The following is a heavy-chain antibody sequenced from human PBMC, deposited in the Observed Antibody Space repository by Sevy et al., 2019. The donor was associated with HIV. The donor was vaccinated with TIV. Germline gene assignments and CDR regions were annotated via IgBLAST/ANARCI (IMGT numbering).Heavy chain of an antibody. V-gene: IGHV3-48*01. CDR3: ASPLPFYYGSGSEEFDY. CDR1: GLTFSTYS. CDR2: ISSSSSTI. D-gene: IGHD3-10*01. J-gene: IGHJ4*02. Sequence: GGSLRLSCAASGLTFSTYSMNWVRQAPGMGLEWVSYISSSSSTIYYADSVKGRCTISRDNAKNSLYLQMNSLRAEDTAVYYCASPLPFYYGSGSEEFDYWGRGTLVTVSS.